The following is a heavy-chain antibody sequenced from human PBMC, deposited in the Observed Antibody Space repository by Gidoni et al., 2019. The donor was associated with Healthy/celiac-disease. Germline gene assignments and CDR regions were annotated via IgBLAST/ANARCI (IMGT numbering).Heavy chain of an antibody. CDR3: ARGRAKLDY. D-gene: IGHD1-26*01. J-gene: IGHJ4*02. Sequence: QVQLVESGGGVVQPGRSLRLSCAASGFTFSSYAMHWVRQAPGKGLEWVAVISYDGSNKYYADSVKGRFTISRDNSKNTLYLQMNSLRAEDTAVYYCARGRAKLDYWGQGTLVTVSS. CDR2: ISYDGSNK. CDR1: GFTFSSYA. V-gene: IGHV3-30*04.